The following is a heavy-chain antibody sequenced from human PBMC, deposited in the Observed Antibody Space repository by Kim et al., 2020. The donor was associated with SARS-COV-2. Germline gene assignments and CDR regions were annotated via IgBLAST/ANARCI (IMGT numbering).Heavy chain of an antibody. CDR3: ASSTDIVVVPAAIFVYYGMDV. CDR1: GGTFSSYA. J-gene: IGHJ6*02. Sequence: SVKVSCKASGGTFSSYAISWVRQAPGQGLEWMGGIIPIFGTANYAQKFQGRVTITADESTSTAYMELSSLRSEDTAVYYCASSTDIVVVPAAIFVYYGMDVWGQGTTVTVSS. D-gene: IGHD2-2*01. CDR2: IIPIFGTA. V-gene: IGHV1-69*13.